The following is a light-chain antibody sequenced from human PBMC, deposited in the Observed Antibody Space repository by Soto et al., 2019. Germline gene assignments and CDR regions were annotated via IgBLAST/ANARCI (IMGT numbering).Light chain of an antibody. Sequence: PPGLSVSVWVSATLSCIAGESVSLSLAGYQMRPGQPPRLLIYGASTRATDIPARFRGTGSGTDFTLTISSLEPEDFAVDYCQQHSNWPLTSGGGTKVAIK. J-gene: IGKJ4*01. CDR3: QQHSNWPLT. CDR2: GAS. CDR1: ESVSLS. V-gene: IGKV3-11*01.